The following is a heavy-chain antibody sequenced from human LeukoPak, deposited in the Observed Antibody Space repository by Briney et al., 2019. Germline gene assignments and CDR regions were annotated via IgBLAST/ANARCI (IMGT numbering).Heavy chain of an antibody. J-gene: IGHJ4*02. D-gene: IGHD6-19*01. Sequence: PGGSLRLSCAASGFSFNSYWMTWVRQPPGRGLEWVANIDPAGTDTYYVDPVKGRFTISRDNAKNLVYLQMNTLRAEDTAVYSCGRFGHVAGIDLWGQGTLVTVSS. CDR2: IDPAGTDT. CDR1: GFSFNSYW. V-gene: IGHV3-7*01. CDR3: GRFGHVAGIDL.